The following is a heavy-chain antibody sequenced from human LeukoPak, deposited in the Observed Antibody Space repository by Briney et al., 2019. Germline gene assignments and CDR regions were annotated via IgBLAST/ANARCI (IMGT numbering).Heavy chain of an antibody. CDR1: GYTFTSYD. Sequence: ASVKVSCKASGYTFTSYDINWARQATGQGLEWMGWMNPNSGNTGYAQKFQGRVTITRNTSISTAYMELSSLRSEDTAVYYCARGEYSSSAGYNWFDPWGQGTLVTVSS. CDR3: ARGEYSSSAGYNWFDP. J-gene: IGHJ5*02. CDR2: MNPNSGNT. V-gene: IGHV1-8*03. D-gene: IGHD6-6*01.